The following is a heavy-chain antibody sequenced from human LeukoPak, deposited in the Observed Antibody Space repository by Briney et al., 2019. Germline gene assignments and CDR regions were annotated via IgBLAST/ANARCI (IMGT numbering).Heavy chain of an antibody. CDR3: ARGEEASLEEITIFGVVIPYDY. V-gene: IGHV1-2*02. Sequence: GASVKVSCKASGYTFTGYYMHWVRQAPGQGLEWMGWINPNSGGTNYAQKFQGRVTMTRDTSISTAYMELSRLRSDDTAVYYCARGEEASLEEITIFGVVIPYDYWGQGTLVTVSS. CDR1: GYTFTGYY. J-gene: IGHJ4*02. D-gene: IGHD3-3*01. CDR2: INPNSGGT.